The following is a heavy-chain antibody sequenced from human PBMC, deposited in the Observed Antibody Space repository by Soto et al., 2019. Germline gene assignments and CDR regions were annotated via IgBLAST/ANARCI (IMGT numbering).Heavy chain of an antibody. CDR1: GFDFGSFG. Sequence: SVKVSCKASGFDFGSFGIQFLRQTRGRGLEWIGWIVVVSGSTNYARQFQGRVAISRDMSSSTAYLDLYDLKSDDTAVYFCSADHPHMAMGWPVWGQGTTVTVSS. V-gene: IGHV1-58*02. J-gene: IGHJ6*02. D-gene: IGHD1-26*01. CDR2: IVVVSGST. CDR3: SADHPHMAMGWPV.